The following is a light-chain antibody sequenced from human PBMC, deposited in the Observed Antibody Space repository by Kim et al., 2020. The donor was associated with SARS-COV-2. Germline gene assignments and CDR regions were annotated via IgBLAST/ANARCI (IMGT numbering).Light chain of an antibody. J-gene: IGKJ5*01. CDR1: QSIYSC. V-gene: IGKV1-5*03. CDR3: QQFYTYPIT. Sequence: SVGDRVTNTCRASQSIYSCLAWYQQKPGNVPKILIYKASTLESGVPSRFSGSESGTEYTLTISSLQPDDFATYYCQQFYTYPITFGQRTRLEIK. CDR2: KAS.